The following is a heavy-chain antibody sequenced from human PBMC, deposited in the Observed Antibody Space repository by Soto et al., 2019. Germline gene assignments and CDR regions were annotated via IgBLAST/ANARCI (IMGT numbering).Heavy chain of an antibody. D-gene: IGHD3-10*01. Sequence: EVQLVESGGGSVQTGGSLRLSCAASGFTFGSYWMDWVRQAPGKGLVWVSRIYGDGRSTTYADSVKGRFTISRDNAQNTLYLQMNSLRADDTAVYYCSRETLWFGESPKSGGQGTLVTVSS. CDR3: SRETLWFGESPKS. V-gene: IGHV3-74*01. CDR2: IYGDGRST. J-gene: IGHJ4*02. CDR1: GFTFGSYW.